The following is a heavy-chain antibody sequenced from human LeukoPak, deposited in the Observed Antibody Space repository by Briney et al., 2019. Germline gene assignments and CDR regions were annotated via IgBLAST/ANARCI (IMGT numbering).Heavy chain of an antibody. D-gene: IGHD6-13*01. J-gene: IGHJ5*02. CDR2: VYYSGST. CDR1: GGSISSYY. V-gene: IGHV4-59*01. Sequence: SETLSLTCTVSGGSISSYYWSWIRQPPGKGLEWIGYVYYSGSTNYNPSLKSRVTISVDTSKNQFSLKLSSVTAADTAGYYCAREVGIAAAGDNWFDPWGQGTLVTVSS. CDR3: AREVGIAAAGDNWFDP.